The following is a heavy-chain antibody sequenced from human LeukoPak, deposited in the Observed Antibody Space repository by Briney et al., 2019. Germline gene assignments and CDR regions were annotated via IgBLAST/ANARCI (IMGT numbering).Heavy chain of an antibody. V-gene: IGHV1-69*04. CDR2: IIPILGIA. CDR3: ARAGYDSSGYYYPGSY. D-gene: IGHD3-22*01. Sequence: GASVKVSCKASGGTFSSYAISWVRQAPGQGLEWMGRIIPILGIANYAQKFQGRVTITADKSTSTAYMELSSLRSEDTAVYYCARAGYDSSGYYYPGSYWGQGTLVTVSS. J-gene: IGHJ4*02. CDR1: GGTFSSYA.